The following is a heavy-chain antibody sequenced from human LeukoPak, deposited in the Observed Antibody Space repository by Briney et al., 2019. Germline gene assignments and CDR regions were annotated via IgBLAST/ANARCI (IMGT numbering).Heavy chain of an antibody. CDR1: GGSISSFY. D-gene: IGHD2-2*01. J-gene: IGHJ5*02. Sequence: PSETLSLTCTVSGGSISSFYWSWVGQPAGKRLEWLGRIYTSGNTDYDPSLKGRVTMSVDTSKNQFSLKLSSVTAADTAVYYCARVSCSSTSCYRFDPWGQGTLVTVSS. V-gene: IGHV4-4*07. CDR3: ARVSCSSTSCYRFDP. CDR2: IYTSGNT.